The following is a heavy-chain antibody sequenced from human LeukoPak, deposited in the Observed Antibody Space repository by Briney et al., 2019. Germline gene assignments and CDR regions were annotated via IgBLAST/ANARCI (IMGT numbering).Heavy chain of an antibody. CDR3: AKSGPLAGTVMRGFDY. CDR1: GFTFSSYA. D-gene: IGHD6-19*01. J-gene: IGHJ4*02. CDR2: IRGSGGDT. Sequence: PGGSLRLSCVASGFTFSSYAMSWVRQAPGKGLEWVSAIRGSGGDTFYADSVKGRFTISRGNSKNTLYLQMNSLRAEDTAVYYCAKSGPLAGTVMRGFDYWGQEALVTVSS. V-gene: IGHV3-23*01.